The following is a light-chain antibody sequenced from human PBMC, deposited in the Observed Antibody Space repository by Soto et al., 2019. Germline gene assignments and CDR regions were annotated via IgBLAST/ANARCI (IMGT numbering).Light chain of an antibody. J-gene: IGKJ5*01. CDR2: GAS. CDR3: QQYNNWVVT. V-gene: IGKV3-15*01. CDR1: QSVRSD. Sequence: EIVMTQSPGTLSVAPGERATLSCRASQSVRSDVAWYQHKPGQAPRLLIYGASTRATGIPARFIGSGSETEFTRTISSLQSEGFAIYYFQQYNNWVVTCGQGKRLEI.